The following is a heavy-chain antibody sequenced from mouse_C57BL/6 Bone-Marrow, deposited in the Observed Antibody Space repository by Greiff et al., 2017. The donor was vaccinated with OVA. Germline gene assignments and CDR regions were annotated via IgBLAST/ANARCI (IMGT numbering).Heavy chain of an antibody. CDR1: GYAFTNYL. Sequence: QVQLKESGAELVRPGTSVKVSCKASGYAFTNYLIEWVKQRPGQGLEWIGVINPGSGGTNYNEKFKGKATLTADKSSSTAYMQLSSLTSEDSAVYFCARRGGNWGQGTTLTVSS. V-gene: IGHV1-54*01. CDR3: ARRGGN. CDR2: INPGSGGT. J-gene: IGHJ2*01.